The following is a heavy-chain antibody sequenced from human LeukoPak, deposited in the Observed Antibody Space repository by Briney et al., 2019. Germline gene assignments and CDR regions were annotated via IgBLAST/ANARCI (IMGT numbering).Heavy chain of an antibody. D-gene: IGHD6-19*01. J-gene: IGHJ4*02. CDR2: ISAYNGNT. CDR1: GGTFSSYA. V-gene: IGHV1-18*01. CDR3: ARDNESVWLAFF. Sequence: ASVKVSCKASGGTFSSYAISWVRQAPGQGLEWMGWISAYNGNTNYAQKLQGRVTMTTDTSTSTAYMELRSLRSDDTAVYYCARDNESVWLAFFWGQGTLVTVSS.